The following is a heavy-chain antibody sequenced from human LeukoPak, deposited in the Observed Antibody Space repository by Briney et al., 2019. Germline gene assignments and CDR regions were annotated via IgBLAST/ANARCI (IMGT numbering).Heavy chain of an antibody. Sequence: GGSLRLSCAASGFTFSSYGMHWVRQAPGKGLEWVAVIWYDGSNKYYADSVKGRFTISRDNSKNTLYLQMNSLTTEDTAVYYCSRGSGWLSVYWCQGTLVTVSS. J-gene: IGHJ4*02. CDR2: IWYDGSNK. CDR1: GFTFSSYG. V-gene: IGHV3-33*01. CDR3: SRGSGWLSVY. D-gene: IGHD6-19*01.